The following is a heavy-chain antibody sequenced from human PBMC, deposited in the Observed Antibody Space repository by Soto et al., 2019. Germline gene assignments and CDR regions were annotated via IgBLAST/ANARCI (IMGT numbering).Heavy chain of an antibody. CDR1: GGSISSGDCY. CDR3: ARGFRGTYYVWWFFDL. D-gene: IGHD1-26*01. CDR2: VYYSGST. V-gene: IGHV4-30-4*01. J-gene: IGHJ2*01. Sequence: QVQLQESGPGLVKPSQTLSLNCNVSGGSISSGDCYWSWVRQAPGKGLEWIGYVYYSGSTYYNPSLQSRVTMSVDTSNNQFSLKLTSVTAADTAVYYCARGFRGTYYVWWFFDLWGRGSLVSVSS.